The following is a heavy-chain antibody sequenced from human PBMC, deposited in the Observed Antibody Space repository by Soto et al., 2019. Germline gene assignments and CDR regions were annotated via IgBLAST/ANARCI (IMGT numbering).Heavy chain of an antibody. D-gene: IGHD6-19*01. V-gene: IGHV1-69*13. CDR1: GATLDTFINFG. CDR2: IIPIFGTA. J-gene: IGHJ5*02. Sequence: ASVKVSCKASGATLDTFINFGITWVRRAPGQGLEWMGGIIPIFGTANYAQKFQGRVTITADESTSTAYMELSSLRSEDTAVYYCARDPSRLNIAVAGEYWFDPWGLGTLVTVSS. CDR3: ARDPSRLNIAVAGEYWFDP.